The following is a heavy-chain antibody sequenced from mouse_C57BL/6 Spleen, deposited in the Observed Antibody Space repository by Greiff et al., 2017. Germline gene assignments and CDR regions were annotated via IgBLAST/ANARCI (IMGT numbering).Heavy chain of an antibody. J-gene: IGHJ4*01. CDR1: GYTFTSYD. CDR3: ARRDSSGYEDYAMDY. CDR2: IYPRDGST. Sequence: QVQLQQSGPELVKPGASVKLSCKASGYTFTSYDITWVKQRPGQGLEWIGWIYPRDGSTKYTEKFKGKATLTVDTLSSAAYTERHSLTSENSAVYVCARRDSSGYEDYAMDYWGQGTSVTVSA. V-gene: IGHV1-85*01. D-gene: IGHD3-2*02.